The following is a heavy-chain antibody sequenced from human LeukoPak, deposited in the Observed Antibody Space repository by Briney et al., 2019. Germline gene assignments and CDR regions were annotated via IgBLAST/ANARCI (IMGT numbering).Heavy chain of an antibody. J-gene: IGHJ3*02. CDR1: GGSISSSNW. Sequence: SETLSLTCAVSGGSISSSNWWSWVRQPPGKGLEWIGSIYHSGSTYYNPSLKSRVTISVDTSKNQFSLKLSSVTAADTAVYYCARTYYYDSSGYYPASDAFDIWGQGTMVTVSS. CDR3: ARTYYYDSSGYYPASDAFDI. D-gene: IGHD3-22*01. CDR2: IYHSGST. V-gene: IGHV4-4*02.